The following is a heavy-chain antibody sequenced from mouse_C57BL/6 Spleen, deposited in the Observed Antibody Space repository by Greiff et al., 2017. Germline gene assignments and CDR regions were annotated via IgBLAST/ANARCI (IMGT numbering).Heavy chain of an antibody. J-gene: IGHJ3*01. CDR3: ARRGYGSSSWFAY. CDR1: VYAFSSYW. Sequence: QVQLQQSGAELVKPGASVKISCKASVYAFSSYWMNWVKQRPGKGLEWIGQIYPGDGDTNYNGKFKGKATLTADKSSSTAYMQLSSLTSEDSAVYFCARRGYGSSSWFAYWGQGTLVTVSA. CDR2: IYPGDGDT. D-gene: IGHD1-1*01. V-gene: IGHV1-80*01.